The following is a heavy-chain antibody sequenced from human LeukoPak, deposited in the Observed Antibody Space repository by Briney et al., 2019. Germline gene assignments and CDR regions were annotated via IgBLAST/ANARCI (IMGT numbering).Heavy chain of an antibody. D-gene: IGHD6-13*01. V-gene: IGHV4-4*07. Sequence: SETLSLTCTVSGGSISSYYWSWIRQPAGKGLVWIGRIYTSGSTNYNPSPKSRVTMSADTSKNQFSLKLSSVTAADTAVYYCARGPAAAGPYYYYGMDVWGQGTTVTVSS. CDR3: ARGPAAAGPYYYYGMDV. CDR1: GGSISSYY. CDR2: IYTSGST. J-gene: IGHJ6*02.